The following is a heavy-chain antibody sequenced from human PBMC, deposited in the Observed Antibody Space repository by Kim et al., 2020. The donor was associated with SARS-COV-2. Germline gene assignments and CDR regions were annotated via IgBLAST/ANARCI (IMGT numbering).Heavy chain of an antibody. J-gene: IGHJ4*02. Sequence: YPVCVEGRFAFSRDKSKNPLYLQMTSLRAEDTALYYCAKGHTETIGGIDYWGQGTLVTVSS. CDR3: AKGHTETIGGIDY. D-gene: IGHD1-26*01. V-gene: IGHV3-23*01.